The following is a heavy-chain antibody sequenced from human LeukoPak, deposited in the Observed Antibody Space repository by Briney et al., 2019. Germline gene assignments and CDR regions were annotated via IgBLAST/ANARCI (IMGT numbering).Heavy chain of an antibody. D-gene: IGHD4-17*01. CDR1: GFTFSSYG. J-gene: IGHJ4*02. V-gene: IGHV3-64*01. CDR3: ARKYLYGDEFDY. CDR2: ISSNGGST. Sequence: GGSLRLSCAASGFTFSSYGMSWVRQAPGKGLEWVSAISSNGGSTYYANSVKGRFTISRDNSKNTLYLQMGSLRAEDMAVYYCARKYLYGDEFDYWGQGTLVTVSS.